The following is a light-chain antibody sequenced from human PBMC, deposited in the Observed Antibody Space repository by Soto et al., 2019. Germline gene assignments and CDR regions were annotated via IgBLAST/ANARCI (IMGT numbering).Light chain of an antibody. CDR1: QSIRSW. V-gene: IGKV1-5*03. J-gene: IGKJ1*01. CDR3: QQYNSCSWT. CDR2: KAC. Sequence: DIQMTQSPSTLSASVGDRVTITCRASQSIRSWLAWYRQKPGKAPKPLIYKACRLDSGVPSRFSGSGSGTECTLTISSLQPDDVATDYCQQYNSCSWTFGQGTKVDIK.